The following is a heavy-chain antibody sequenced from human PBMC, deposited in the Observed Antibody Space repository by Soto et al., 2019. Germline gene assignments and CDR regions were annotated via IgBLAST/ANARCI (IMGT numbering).Heavy chain of an antibody. J-gene: IGHJ4*02. D-gene: IGHD2-15*01. CDR3: GHSLKYNHRSCSGGSCYSEDY. CDR1: GFSLSTSGVG. CDR2: IYWDDDK. Sequence: QITLKESGPTLVKPTQTLTLTCTFSGFSLSTSGVGVGWIRQPPGKALEWLALIYWDDDKPYNPSLKNRLTITKDTSKNQVVLTMTNMDPVDTATYYCGHSLKYNHRSCSGGSCYSEDYWGQGILVTVSS. V-gene: IGHV2-5*02.